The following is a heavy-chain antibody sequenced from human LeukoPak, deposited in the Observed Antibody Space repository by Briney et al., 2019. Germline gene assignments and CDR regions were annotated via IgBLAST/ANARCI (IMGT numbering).Heavy chain of an antibody. J-gene: IGHJ5*02. D-gene: IGHD2-15*01. CDR1: GGSISSSSYY. CDR3: ARHVTRGWRFDP. V-gene: IGHV4-39*01. CDR2: IYYSGST. Sequence: SETLSLTCTVSGGSISSSSYYWGWIRQPPGKGLEWIGSIYYSGSTYYNPSLKSRVTISVDTSKNQFSLKLSSVTAADTAVYYCARHVTRGWRFDPWGQGTLVTVSS.